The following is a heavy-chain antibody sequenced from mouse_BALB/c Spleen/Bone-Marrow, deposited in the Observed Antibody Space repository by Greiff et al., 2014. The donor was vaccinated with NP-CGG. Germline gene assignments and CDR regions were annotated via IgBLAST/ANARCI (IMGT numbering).Heavy chain of an antibody. V-gene: IGHV1S29*02. Sequence: VQLQQSGPELVRPGASVKISCKASGYTFTDYNIYWVKQSHGKSLEWIGYIYPYSGGTGYNQKFKSKATLTVVNSSTTAYMELRSLTSEDSAVYYCARGNWDFAYWGQGTQVTVST. D-gene: IGHD4-1*01. CDR2: IYPYSGGT. CDR1: GYTFTDYN. CDR3: ARGNWDFAY. J-gene: IGHJ3*01.